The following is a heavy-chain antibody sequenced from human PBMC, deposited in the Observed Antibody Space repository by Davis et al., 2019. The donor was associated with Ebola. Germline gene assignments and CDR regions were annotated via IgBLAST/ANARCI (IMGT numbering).Heavy chain of an antibody. J-gene: IGHJ4*02. CDR2: ISRSSSTI. Sequence: GESLKISCAASGFTFSSYSMNWVRQAPGKGLEWVSYISRSSSTIYYADSVKGRFTISRDNAKNSLYLQMNSLRDEDTAVYYCAREVEWELLLPHFDYWGQGTLVTVSS. CDR1: GFTFSSYS. D-gene: IGHD1-26*01. V-gene: IGHV3-48*02. CDR3: AREVEWELLLPHFDY.